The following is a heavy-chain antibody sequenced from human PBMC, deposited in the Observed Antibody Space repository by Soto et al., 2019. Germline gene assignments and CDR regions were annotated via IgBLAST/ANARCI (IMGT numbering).Heavy chain of an antibody. CDR2: INHDGST. CDR3: ARGLPDIYGDFDAFDI. Sequence: SETLSLTCAVYGGPFSTYYWSWIRQPPGKGLEWIGEINHDGSTNYNPTLKSRVTISVDTSKNQFSLKLSSVTAADTAVYYCARGLPDIYGDFDAFDIWGQGTMVTVSS. V-gene: IGHV4-34*01. D-gene: IGHD4-17*01. CDR1: GGPFSTYY. J-gene: IGHJ3*02.